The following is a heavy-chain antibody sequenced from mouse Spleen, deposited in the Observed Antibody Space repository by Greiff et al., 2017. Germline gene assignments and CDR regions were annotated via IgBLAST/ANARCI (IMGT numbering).Heavy chain of an antibody. J-gene: IGHJ4*01. Sequence: EVQLQESGAELVRSGASVKLSCTASGFNIKDYYMHWVKQRPEQGLEWIGWIDPENGDTEYAPKFQGKATMTADTSSNTAYLQLSSLTSEDTAVYYCNGGTTAPYAMDYWGQGTSVTVSS. D-gene: IGHD1-2*01. CDR2: IDPENGDT. CDR1: GFNIKDYY. V-gene: IGHV14-4*02. CDR3: NGGTTAPYAMDY.